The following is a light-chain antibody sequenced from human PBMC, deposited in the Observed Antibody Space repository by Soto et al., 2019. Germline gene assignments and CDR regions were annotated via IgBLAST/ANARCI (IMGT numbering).Light chain of an antibody. V-gene: IGLV1-44*01. CDR3: ATRDERLSGRV. Sequence: QPVLTQPPSASGTPGQRVTISCSGSSCNVGTNHVNWYQQLPGTAPKPLIYSDNQRPSGVPDRFSGSKSGTSASLAISGLQSEDEADYYCATRDERLSGRVFGGGTKLTVL. J-gene: IGLJ3*02. CDR1: SCNVGTNH. CDR2: SDN.